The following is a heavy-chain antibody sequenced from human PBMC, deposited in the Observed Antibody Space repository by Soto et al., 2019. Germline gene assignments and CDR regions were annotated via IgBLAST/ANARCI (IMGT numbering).Heavy chain of an antibody. V-gene: IGHV1-69*13. CDR2: IIPIFGTA. CDR1: GGTFSSYA. CDR3: ARHLSYYYDSSGYYPRGAFDI. Sequence: GASVKVSCKASGGTFSSYAISWLRQAPGQGLEWMGGIIPIFGTANYAQKFQGRVTITADESTSTAYMELSSLRSEDTAVYYCARHLSYYYDSSGYYPRGAFDIWGQGTMVTVS. D-gene: IGHD3-22*01. J-gene: IGHJ3*02.